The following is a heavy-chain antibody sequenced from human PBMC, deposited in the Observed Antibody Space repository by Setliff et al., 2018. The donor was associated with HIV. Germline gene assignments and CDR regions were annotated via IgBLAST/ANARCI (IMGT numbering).Heavy chain of an antibody. J-gene: IGHJ6*03. D-gene: IGHD6-19*01. CDR2: MDPKSGHT. CDR3: ARAMRPGTGWLLYFYYYLDV. V-gene: IGHV1-8*01. CDR1: GYSFTDND. Sequence: ASVKVSCKASGYSFTDNDINWVRQATGQGLEWMGWMDPKSGHTVYAEKFQSRVTITRDTSISTAYMELSSLRSEDTAVYFCARAMRPGTGWLLYFYYYLDVWGTGTTVTVSS.